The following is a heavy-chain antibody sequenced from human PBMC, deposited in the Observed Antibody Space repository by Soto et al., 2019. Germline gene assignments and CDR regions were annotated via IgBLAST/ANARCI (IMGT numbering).Heavy chain of an antibody. Sequence: QVQLVQSGAEVKKPGASVKVSCKASGYTFTSYAMHWVRQAPGQRLEWMGWINAGNGNTKYSQKFQGRVTITRDTSASTAYMELSSLRSEDTAVYYCARSYPGRVAAAGSSRKLSYYYYMDVWGKGTKVTVSS. J-gene: IGHJ6*03. V-gene: IGHV1-3*01. CDR3: ARSYPGRVAAAGSSRKLSYYYYMDV. D-gene: IGHD6-13*01. CDR2: INAGNGNT. CDR1: GYTFTSYA.